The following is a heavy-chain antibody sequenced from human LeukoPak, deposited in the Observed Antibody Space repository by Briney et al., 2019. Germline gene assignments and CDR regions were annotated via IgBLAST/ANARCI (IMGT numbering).Heavy chain of an antibody. CDR1: GYTFTSYY. J-gene: IGHJ4*02. CDR2: INPSGGST. D-gene: IGHD4-23*01. Sequence: RASVKVSCKASGYTFTSYYMHWVRQAPGQGLEWMGIINPSGGSTSYAQKFQGRVTMTRDTSISTAYMELSRLRSDDTAVYYCARDYTVDPGWGYWGQGTLVTVSS. CDR3: ARDYTVDPGWGY. V-gene: IGHV1-46*01.